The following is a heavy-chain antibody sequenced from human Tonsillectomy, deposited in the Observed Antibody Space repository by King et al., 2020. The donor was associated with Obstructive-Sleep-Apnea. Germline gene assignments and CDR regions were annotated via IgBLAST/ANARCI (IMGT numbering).Heavy chain of an antibody. J-gene: IGHJ3*02. V-gene: IGHV4-4*07. CDR3: ARGLWFGFGTDAFDI. CDR2: IYTSGST. Sequence: VQLQESGPGLVKPSETLSLTCTVSGGSISSYYWSWIRQPAGKGLEWIGRIYTSGSTNYNPSLKSRVTMSVDTSKNQFSLKLSYVTAADTAVYYCARGLWFGFGTDAFDIWGQGTMVTVSS. D-gene: IGHD3-10*01. CDR1: GGSISSYY.